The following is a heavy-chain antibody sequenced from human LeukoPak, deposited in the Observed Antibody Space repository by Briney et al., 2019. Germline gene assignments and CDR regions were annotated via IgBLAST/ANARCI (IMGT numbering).Heavy chain of an antibody. CDR2: INHSGST. J-gene: IGHJ4*02. CDR1: GGSFSGYY. Sequence: SETLSLSCAVYGGSFSGYYWSWIGQPPGKGLEWIGEINHSGSTNYNPSLKSRVTISVDTSKNQFSLKLSSVTAADTAVYYCARGGARYCSSTSCPLLDYWGQGTRVTASS. D-gene: IGHD2-2*01. CDR3: ARGGARYCSSTSCPLLDY. V-gene: IGHV4-34*01.